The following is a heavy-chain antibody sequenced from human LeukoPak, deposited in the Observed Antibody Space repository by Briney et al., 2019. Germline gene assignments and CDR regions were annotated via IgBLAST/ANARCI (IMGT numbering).Heavy chain of an antibody. CDR3: ATERSGGTWFDP. CDR2: IDTSDGNT. J-gene: IGHJ5*02. Sequence: ASVKVSCKASGYTFTTFHMHWVRQAPGQGLEWVGMIDTSDGNTNYAQKFLDRVTMTRDTSTSTVYMELSGLRSYDTAVYYCATERSGGTWFDPWGQGTLVTVSS. CDR1: GYTFTTFH. V-gene: IGHV1-46*01. D-gene: IGHD2-15*01.